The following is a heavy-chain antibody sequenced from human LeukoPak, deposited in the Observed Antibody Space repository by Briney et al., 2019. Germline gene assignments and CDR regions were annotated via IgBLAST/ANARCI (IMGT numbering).Heavy chain of an antibody. CDR1: GGSISSYY. CDR3: ARLRITGTTRYYYGMDV. J-gene: IGHJ6*02. D-gene: IGHD1-7*01. Sequence: SETLSLTCTVSGGSISSYYWSWIRQPPGKGLEWIGYIYYSGSTNYNPSLKRRGTISVDTSKNQFSLKLSSLTAADTAVYYCARLRITGTTRYYYGMDVWGQGTTVTVSS. V-gene: IGHV4-59*08. CDR2: IYYSGST.